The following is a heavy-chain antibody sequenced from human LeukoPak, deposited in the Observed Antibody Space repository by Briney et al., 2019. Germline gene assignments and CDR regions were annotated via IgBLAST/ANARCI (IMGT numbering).Heavy chain of an antibody. CDR1: GCIFTSYW. J-gene: IGHJ6*02. CDR2: IYPGDSDT. CDR3: ARQRTLDKYSSSWYSGNYYYYGMDV. D-gene: IGHD6-13*01. V-gene: IGHV5-51*01. Sequence: GASLEISCKGSGCIFTSYWIGWVRQLPGKSLEWMGIIYPGDSDTRYSPSFQGQVTISADQSISTAYLQWSSLKASDTAMYYCARQRTLDKYSSSWYSGNYYYYGMDVWGQGTTVTVSS.